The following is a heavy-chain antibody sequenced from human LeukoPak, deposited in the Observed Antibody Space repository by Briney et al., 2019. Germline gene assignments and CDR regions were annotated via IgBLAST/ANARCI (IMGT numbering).Heavy chain of an antibody. CDR3: SKKGQNGDYGKPD. D-gene: IGHD4-17*01. CDR1: GYTFSTYD. J-gene: IGHJ4*02. Sequence: GGSLRLSCAASGYTFSTYDMYWVRQAPGKGLKCVASISRNSGASTYYAASVKGRFTISRDNSRSTLYLQMNSLRADDTAVYYCSKKGQNGDYGKPDWGQGTLVTVSS. CDR2: ISRNSGAST. V-gene: IGHV3-23*01.